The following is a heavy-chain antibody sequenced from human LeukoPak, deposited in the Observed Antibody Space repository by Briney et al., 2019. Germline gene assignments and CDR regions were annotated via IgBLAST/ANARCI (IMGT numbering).Heavy chain of an antibody. CDR2: IKQDGSEK. CDR3: AKDRNRDDFWSGFPAGWFDP. J-gene: IGHJ5*02. V-gene: IGHV3-7*03. D-gene: IGHD3-3*01. Sequence: GGSLRLSCAASGFTFSRYWMSWVRQPPGKGLQWVAIIKQDGSEKYYMDSVKGRFTISRDNSKNTLYLQMNSLRAEDTAVYYCAKDRNRDDFWSGFPAGWFDPWGQGTLVTVSS. CDR1: GFTFSRYW.